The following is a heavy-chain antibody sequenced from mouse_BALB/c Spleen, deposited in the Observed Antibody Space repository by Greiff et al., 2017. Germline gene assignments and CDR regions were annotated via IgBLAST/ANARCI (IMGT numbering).Heavy chain of an antibody. D-gene: IGHD2-14*01. CDR2: ISNGGGST. V-gene: IGHV5-12-2*01. CDR3: ARHGRYDAWFAY. Sequence: EVMLVESGGGLVQPGGSLKLSCAASGFTFSSYTMSWVRQTPEKRLEWVAYISNGGGSTYYPATVKGRFTISRDNAKNTLYLQMSSLKSEDTAMYYCARHGRYDAWFAYWGQGTLVTVSA. CDR1: GFTFSSYT. J-gene: IGHJ3*01.